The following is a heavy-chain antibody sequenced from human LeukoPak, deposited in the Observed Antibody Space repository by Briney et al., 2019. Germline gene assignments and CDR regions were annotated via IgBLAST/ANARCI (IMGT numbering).Heavy chain of an antibody. CDR3: ARDLSSGSYVLD. CDR2: ITHSGTSK. V-gene: IGHV3-11*01. Sequence: PGGSLRLSGAASGLTFSAYHMTWLRQAPGKGPEWCSYITHSGTSKYYANSVKGRFIISRDNAKNSLYLQMSSLRAEDTAVYYCARDLSSGSYVLDWGQGTLVTVSS. D-gene: IGHD3-10*01. J-gene: IGHJ4*02. CDR1: GLTFSAYH.